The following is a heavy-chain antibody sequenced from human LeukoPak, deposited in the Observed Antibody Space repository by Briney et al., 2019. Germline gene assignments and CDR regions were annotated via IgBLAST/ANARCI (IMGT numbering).Heavy chain of an antibody. CDR2: INHSGST. CDR1: GGSFSGYY. J-gene: IGHJ4*02. D-gene: IGHD5-24*01. V-gene: IGHV4-34*01. CDR3: ARRRRDGTNGAEKDLDY. Sequence: SETLSLTCAVYGGSFSGYYRSWIRQPPGKGLEWIGEINHSGSTNYNPSLKSRVTISVDTSKNQFSLKVTSVTAADTAVYYCARRRRDGTNGAEKDLDYWGQGTLVTVSS.